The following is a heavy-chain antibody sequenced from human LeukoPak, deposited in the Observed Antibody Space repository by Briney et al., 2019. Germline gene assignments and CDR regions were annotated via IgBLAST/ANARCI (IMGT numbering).Heavy chain of an antibody. Sequence: TASETLSLTCTVSGGSISSYYWSWIRQPPGKGLEWIGYIYYSGSTNYNPSLKSRVTISVDTSKNQFSLKLSSVTAADTAVYYCASGLFYPGPVDYWGQGTLVTVSS. CDR1: GGSISSYY. CDR2: IYYSGST. CDR3: ASGLFYPGPVDY. D-gene: IGHD3-16*02. V-gene: IGHV4-59*08. J-gene: IGHJ4*02.